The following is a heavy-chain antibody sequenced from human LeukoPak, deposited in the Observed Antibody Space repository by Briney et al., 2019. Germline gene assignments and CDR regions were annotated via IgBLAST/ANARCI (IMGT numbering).Heavy chain of an antibody. Sequence: GGSLRLSCAASGLSFSAYKMHWVRQAPRKGLVWVSRISTDGYTTDYADFVQGRFTASRDNTKNTWSLEMNSLRAEDTAVYYCVVGGSPGYWGQGTLVTVSS. D-gene: IGHD2-15*01. CDR2: ISTDGYTT. CDR1: GLSFSAYK. CDR3: VVGGSPGY. V-gene: IGHV3-74*01. J-gene: IGHJ4*02.